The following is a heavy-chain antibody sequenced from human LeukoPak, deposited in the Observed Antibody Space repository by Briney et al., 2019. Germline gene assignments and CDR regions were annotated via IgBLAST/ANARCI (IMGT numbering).Heavy chain of an antibody. CDR2: ISAYNGNT. J-gene: IGHJ4*02. D-gene: IGHD3-22*01. CDR3: ARAPVDYYDSSGLPYYFAY. Sequence: ASVKVSCKASGYTFTSYGISWVRQAPGQGLEWMGWISAYNGNTNYAQKLQGRVTMTTDTSTSTAYMELRSLRSDDTAVYYCARAPVDYYDSSGLPYYFAYGGQEPLVTVSS. CDR1: GYTFTSYG. V-gene: IGHV1-18*01.